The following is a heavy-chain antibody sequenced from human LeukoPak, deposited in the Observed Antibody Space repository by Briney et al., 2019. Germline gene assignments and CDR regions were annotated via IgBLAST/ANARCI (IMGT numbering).Heavy chain of an antibody. CDR1: GYTFTSYY. D-gene: IGHD5-24*01. V-gene: IGHV1-46*01. CDR2: INPSGGST. J-gene: IGHJ4*02. Sequence: GASVKVSCKASGYTFTSYYMHWVRQAPGQGLEWMGIINPSGGSTSYAQKFQGRVTMTRDTSASTVYMELSSLRPEDTAVCYCARARREMATTELDYWGQGTLVTVSS. CDR3: ARARREMATTELDY.